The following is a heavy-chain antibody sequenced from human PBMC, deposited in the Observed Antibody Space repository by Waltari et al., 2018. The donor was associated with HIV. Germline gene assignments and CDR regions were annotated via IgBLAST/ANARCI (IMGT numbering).Heavy chain of an antibody. CDR1: GFTFSSYW. D-gene: IGHD5-18*01. J-gene: IGHJ4*02. CDR3: ARGWVQLWPFDY. CDR2: SDSAGSTT. Sequence: EVQLVESGGGLVQPGGSLRLSCAASGFTFSSYWMHWVRQAPGKGLVWVSRSDSAGSTTSYADSVKGRFTISRDNAKNTLYLQMNSLRAEDTAVYYCARGWVQLWPFDYWGQGTLVTVSS. V-gene: IGHV3-74*01.